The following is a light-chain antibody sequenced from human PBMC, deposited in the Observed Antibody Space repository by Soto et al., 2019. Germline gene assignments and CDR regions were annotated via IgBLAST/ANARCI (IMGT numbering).Light chain of an antibody. V-gene: IGLV2-14*01. CDR2: EVS. CDR1: SSDFGGYNY. CDR3: SSYTIFSTYV. J-gene: IGLJ1*01. Sequence: QSALTQPASVSGSPGQSITISCTGTSSDFGGYNYVSWYQQHPGKAPKLMIYEVSDRPSGVSNRFSGSKSGNTASLTISGLQADDEADYYCSSYTIFSTYVFGTGTKVTVL.